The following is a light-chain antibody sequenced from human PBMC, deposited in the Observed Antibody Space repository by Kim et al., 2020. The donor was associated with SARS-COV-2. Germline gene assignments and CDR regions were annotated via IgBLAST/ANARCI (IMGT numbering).Light chain of an antibody. CDR1: QSVSSN. CDR2: GAS. CDR3: QQCYNWPPWT. Sequence: EIVMTQSPATLSVSPGERATLSCRASQSVSSNLAWYQQNPGQAPRLLIYGASTRATGIPARFSGSGSGTEFTLTISSLQSEDFAVYYCQQCYNWPPWTFGQGTKVDIK. V-gene: IGKV3-15*01. J-gene: IGKJ1*01.